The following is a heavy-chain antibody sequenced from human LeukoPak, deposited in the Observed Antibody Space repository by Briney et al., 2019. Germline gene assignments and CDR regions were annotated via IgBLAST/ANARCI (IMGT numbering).Heavy chain of an antibody. CDR1: GDSISSSAYY. J-gene: IGHJ3*02. CDR3: ARHHYFWSGYYNAFDM. CDR2: ISYSGST. Sequence: SETLSLTCTVSGDSISSSAYYWGWIRQSPGKGLEWIGTISYSGSTYYNPSLKSRLTISVDTSKNQFSLRLSSVAAADTAVYYCARHHYFWSGYYNAFDMWGQGTMVTVSS. D-gene: IGHD3-3*01. V-gene: IGHV4-39*01.